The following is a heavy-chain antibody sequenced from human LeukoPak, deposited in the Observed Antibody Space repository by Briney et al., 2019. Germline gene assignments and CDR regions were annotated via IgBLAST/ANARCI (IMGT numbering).Heavy chain of an antibody. J-gene: IGHJ4*02. V-gene: IGHV3-66*01. CDR3: ARGSGWDFDY. CDR2: IYSGGST. D-gene: IGHD6-19*01. Sequence: GGSLRLSCAASGFTVSSYYMYWVCQAPGKGLEWVSFIYSGGSTYYADSVKGRFTISRDNSKNTLYLQMNSLRAEDTAVYYCARGSGWDFDYWGQGTLVTVSS. CDR1: GFTVSSYY.